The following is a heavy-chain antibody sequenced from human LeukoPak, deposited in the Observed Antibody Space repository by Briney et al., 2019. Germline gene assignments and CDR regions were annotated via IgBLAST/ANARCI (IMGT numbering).Heavy chain of an antibody. J-gene: IGHJ4*02. CDR2: IVVGSGNT. D-gene: IGHD6-13*01. Sequence: TSVKVSCKASGFTFTSSAMQWVRQPRGQRLAWIGWIVVGSGNTNYAQKFQERVTITSVMSTSTAYIELSSLRSEDTAVYYWAAVGLGRSSWYKDYWGQGTLVTVSS. CDR3: AAVGLGRSSWYKDY. CDR1: GFTFTSSA. V-gene: IGHV1-58*02.